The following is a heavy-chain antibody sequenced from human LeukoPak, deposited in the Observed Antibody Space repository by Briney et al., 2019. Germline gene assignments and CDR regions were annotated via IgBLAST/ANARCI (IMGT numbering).Heavy chain of an antibody. Sequence: GGSLRLSCAASGFTFSSYWMSWVRQAPGKGLEWAANIKQDGSEKYYVDSVKGRFTISRDNAKNSLYLQMNSLRAEDTAVYYCARGGSYYDSSGYQAPFDYWGQGTLVTVSS. CDR2: IKQDGSEK. CDR1: GFTFSSYW. J-gene: IGHJ4*02. D-gene: IGHD3-22*01. CDR3: ARGGSYYDSSGYQAPFDY. V-gene: IGHV3-7*01.